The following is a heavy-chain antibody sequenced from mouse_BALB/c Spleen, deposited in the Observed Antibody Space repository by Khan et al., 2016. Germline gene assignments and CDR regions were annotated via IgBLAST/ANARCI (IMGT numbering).Heavy chain of an antibody. CDR1: GYTFTNYG. Sequence: QIQLVQSGPELKKPGETVKISCKASGYTFTNYGMNWVKQAPGKGLKWMGWINTYTGEPTYADDFKGRFAFSLETSASTAYLQINNLKKEDTATYFCARRGLYAMDYWGQGTSVTVSS. J-gene: IGHJ4*01. CDR2: INTYTGEP. CDR3: ARRGLYAMDY. V-gene: IGHV9-3-1*01.